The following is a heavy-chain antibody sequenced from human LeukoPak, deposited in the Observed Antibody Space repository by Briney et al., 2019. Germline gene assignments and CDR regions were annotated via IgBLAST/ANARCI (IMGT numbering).Heavy chain of an antibody. CDR3: AKEHHWYFDL. V-gene: IGHV3-23*01. CDR1: GFTFSNYG. CDR2: ISGSGGNT. Sequence: GGSLRLSCAASGFTFSNYGMNWVRQAPGKGLEWVSGISGSGGNTYYADCVKGRFTISRDNSKNTLYLQMNSLRAEDTAVYYCAKEHHWYFDLWGRGTLVTVSS. J-gene: IGHJ2*01.